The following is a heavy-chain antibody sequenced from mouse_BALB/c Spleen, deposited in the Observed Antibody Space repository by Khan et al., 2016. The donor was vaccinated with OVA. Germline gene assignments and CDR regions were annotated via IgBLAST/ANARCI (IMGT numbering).Heavy chain of an antibody. CDR2: IWGDGST. Sequence: VQLVESGPGLVAPPQSLSITCTVSGFSLTRYGVNWVRQPPGKGLEWLGVIWGDGSTNYHSTLKSRLIISKDNSKSQVFLKLNSLQTDDTATYXCAKFTPDYYSMDYWGQGTSVTVSS. V-gene: IGHV2-3*01. CDR3: AKFTPDYYSMDY. D-gene: IGHD1-1*01. CDR1: GFSLTRYG. J-gene: IGHJ4*01.